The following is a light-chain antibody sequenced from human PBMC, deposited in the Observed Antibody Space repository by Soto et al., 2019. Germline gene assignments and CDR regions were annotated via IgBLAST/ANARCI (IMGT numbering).Light chain of an antibody. CDR3: QQYESLPLT. J-gene: IGKJ5*01. CDR2: AAS. V-gene: IGKV1-6*01. Sequence: AIQMTQSPSSLSASVGDRVAISCRASQDIRNTLAWYQQKPGEAPKLLIFAASNLQSGVPSRFSGSGSGTGFTFTISSLQPEDFATYYCQQYESLPLTFGQGTRLEIK. CDR1: QDIRNT.